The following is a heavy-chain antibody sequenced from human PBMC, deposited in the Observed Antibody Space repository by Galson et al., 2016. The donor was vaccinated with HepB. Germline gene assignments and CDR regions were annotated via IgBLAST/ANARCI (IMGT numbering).Heavy chain of an antibody. CDR2: INTNRNII. D-gene: IGHD3/OR15-3a*01. V-gene: IGHV3-48*02. Sequence: SLRLSCTTSGFTLSSFSVNWVRQAPGMGLEWVPYINTNRNIIRYADSVMGRFIISTDNVRKSLYLQMNSLRDDDTAFYYCPRNRDCAFDYWGQGVLVTVSS. CDR3: PRNRDCAFDY. CDR1: GFTLSSFS. J-gene: IGHJ4*02.